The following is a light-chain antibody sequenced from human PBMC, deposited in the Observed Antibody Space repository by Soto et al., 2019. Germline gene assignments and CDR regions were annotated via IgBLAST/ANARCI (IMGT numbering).Light chain of an antibody. CDR2: GNN. J-gene: IGLJ1*01. CDR3: QSYDSSLSGYV. V-gene: IGLV1-40*01. Sequence: QSVLTHPPSVSWAPGHRVTISCTGSSANIGAAYNVDWYQQLPGTAPKLLIYGNNNRPSGVPARFSGSKSGTSASLAIAGLQAEDERDYYCQSYDSSLSGYVFGTGTKVTVL. CDR1: SANIGAAYN.